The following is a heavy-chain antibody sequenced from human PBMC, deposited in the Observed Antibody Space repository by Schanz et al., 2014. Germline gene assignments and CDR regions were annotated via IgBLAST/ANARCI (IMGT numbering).Heavy chain of an antibody. CDR2: ISVYTGNT. D-gene: IGHD5-12*01. CDR3: ARGIGGYGANNYFDY. Sequence: QVQLVQSGAEVKKPGASVKVSCTASGFNFNNYDINWVRQATGQGLEWVGWISVYTGNTKYGQKVQGRVTMTADTSTSTVYMELSSLRSEDTAVYSCARGIGGYGANNYFDYWGQGTLVTVSS. V-gene: IGHV1-18*04. CDR1: GFNFNNYD. J-gene: IGHJ4*02.